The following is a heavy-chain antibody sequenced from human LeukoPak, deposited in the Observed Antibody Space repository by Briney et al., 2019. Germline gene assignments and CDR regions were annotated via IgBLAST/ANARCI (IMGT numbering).Heavy chain of an antibody. J-gene: IGHJ5*02. Sequence: GGSLRLSCAASGFTFSSYSMNWVRQAPGKGLEWVSSISSSSSYIYYADSVKGRFTISRDNAKNSLYLQMNSLRAEDTAVYYCARDFSSDCYAYDQWGQGTLVTVSS. CDR1: GFTFSSYS. CDR2: ISSSSSYI. CDR3: ARDFSSDCYAYDQ. D-gene: IGHD3-16*01. V-gene: IGHV3-21*01.